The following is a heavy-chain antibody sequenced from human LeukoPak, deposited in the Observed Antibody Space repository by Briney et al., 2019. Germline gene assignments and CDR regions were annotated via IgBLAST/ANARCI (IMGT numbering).Heavy chain of an antibody. D-gene: IGHD3-16*01. V-gene: IGHV3-23*01. Sequence: GGSLRLSCAASGFTFSSYAMSWVRQAPGKGLEWVSAISGSGGSTYYADSVKGRFTISRDNSKNSLYLQMNSLRAEDTAVYYCARDGFWGPFDYWGQGTLVTVSS. CDR3: ARDGFWGPFDY. CDR1: GFTFSSYA. J-gene: IGHJ4*02. CDR2: ISGSGGST.